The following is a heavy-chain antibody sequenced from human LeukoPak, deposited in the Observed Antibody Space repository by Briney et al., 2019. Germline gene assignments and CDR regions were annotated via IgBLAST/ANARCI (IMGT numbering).Heavy chain of an antibody. J-gene: IGHJ6*03. V-gene: IGHV3-23*01. CDR1: GFTFSSYS. CDR2: ISGSGGST. D-gene: IGHD2-15*01. CDR3: ARTTEGYCRGRSCYSYYYYMDV. Sequence: PGGSLRLSCAASGFTFSSYSMNWVRQAPGKGLEWVSAISGSGGSTYYADSVKGRFTISRDNSKNTLYLQMNSLRAEDTAVYYCARTTEGYCRGRSCYSYYYYMDVWGKGTTVTVSS.